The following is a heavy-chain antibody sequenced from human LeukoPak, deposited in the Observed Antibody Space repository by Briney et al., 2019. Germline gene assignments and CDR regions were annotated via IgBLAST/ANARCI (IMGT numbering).Heavy chain of an antibody. CDR1: GFTFSSYG. CDR2: ISSSSSAT. V-gene: IGHV3-48*02. J-gene: IGHJ4*02. CDR3: ARGGGARPDY. D-gene: IGHD3-10*01. Sequence: AGGSLRLSCTASGFTFSSYGMNWVRQAPGKGLKWVSYISSSSSATNYADSVKGRFTISRDNAKNSLFLQMNSLRDEDTAMYYCARGGGARPDYWGQGTLVTVSS.